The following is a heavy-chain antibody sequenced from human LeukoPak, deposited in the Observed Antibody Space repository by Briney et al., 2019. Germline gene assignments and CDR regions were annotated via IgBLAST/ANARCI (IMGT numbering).Heavy chain of an antibody. D-gene: IGHD3-16*01. CDR1: GYTFTGYY. Sequence: GPVKVSCKASGYTFTGYYMHWVRQAPGQGLEWMGWINPNSGDTNYAQKFQGRVTMTRDTSISTAYMELSRLRSDDTAVYYCARVAIGIDVAYTYPSEKWFDPWGQGTLVTVSS. J-gene: IGHJ5*02. CDR3: ARVAIGIDVAYTYPSEKWFDP. CDR2: INPNSGDT. V-gene: IGHV1-2*02.